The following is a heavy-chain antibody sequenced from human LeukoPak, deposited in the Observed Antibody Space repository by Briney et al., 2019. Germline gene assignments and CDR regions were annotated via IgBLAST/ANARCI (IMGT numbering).Heavy chain of an antibody. Sequence: SETLSLTCTVSGGSIATDNYFWSWIRQRPGKGLEWVGYIYYTGSTFHYNPSLKSRLAMSVDTSKNQFSLSLRSVSAADTAVYYCARDVGGKYYFDYWGQGTLVTVSS. CDR1: GGSIATDNYF. CDR3: ARDVGGKYYFDY. V-gene: IGHV4-31*03. J-gene: IGHJ4*02. CDR2: IYYTGSTF. D-gene: IGHD2-15*01.